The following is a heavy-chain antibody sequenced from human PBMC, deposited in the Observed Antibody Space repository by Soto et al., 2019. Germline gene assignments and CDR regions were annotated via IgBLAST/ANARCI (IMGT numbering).Heavy chain of an antibody. J-gene: IGHJ4*02. D-gene: IGHD4-17*01. CDR2: ISPGESDT. V-gene: IGHV5-51*01. CDR1: GYSFTSYW. Sequence: PGESLKISSKGSGYSFTSYWIGWVRQMPGKGLEWIGIISPGESDTRYSPSFQGQVTISVDKSISTAYLQWSSLKASDTAMYYCAGRRGLTTGQFENLGKGTLVTFS. CDR3: AGRRGLTTGQFEN.